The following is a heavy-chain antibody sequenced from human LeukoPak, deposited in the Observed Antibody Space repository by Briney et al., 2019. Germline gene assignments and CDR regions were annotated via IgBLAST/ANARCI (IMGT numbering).Heavy chain of an antibody. CDR3: ARDPPLDSSDFDY. D-gene: IGHD3-22*01. Sequence: ASVKVSCKTSGYTFTSYYIHWVRQAPGEGLEWMGIMNPSGASITYAQKFQGRVTMTRDTSTSTVYMKLSSLRSEDTAMYYCARDPPLDSSDFDYWGQGTLVTVSS. J-gene: IGHJ4*02. V-gene: IGHV1-46*01. CDR2: MNPSGASI. CDR1: GYTFTSYY.